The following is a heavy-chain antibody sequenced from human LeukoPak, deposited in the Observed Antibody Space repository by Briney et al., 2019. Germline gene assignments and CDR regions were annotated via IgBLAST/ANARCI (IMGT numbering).Heavy chain of an antibody. J-gene: IGHJ4*02. D-gene: IGHD3-9*01. Sequence: GGSLRLSCAASGLTFNNYALTWIRQAPGKGLEWVSSISGRGGNTYYADSVKGRFTISRDNSKNTLYLQLNSLRAEDTAVYYCAKGAGNFDWSYHDYWGQGTLVTVSS. CDR3: AKGAGNFDWSYHDY. V-gene: IGHV3-23*01. CDR2: ISGRGGNT. CDR1: GLTFNNYA.